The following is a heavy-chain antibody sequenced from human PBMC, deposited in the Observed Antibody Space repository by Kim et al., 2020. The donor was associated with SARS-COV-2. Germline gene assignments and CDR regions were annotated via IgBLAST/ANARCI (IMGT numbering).Heavy chain of an antibody. CDR3: ARVGYDYVWGSYRDYYYYYGMDV. Sequence: GGSLRLSCAASGFTFSDYYMSWIRQAPGKGLEWVSYISSSSSYTNYADSVKGRFTISRDNAKNSLYLQMNSLRAEDTAVYYCARVGYDYVWGSYRDYYYYYGMDVWCQGTRVTVS. CDR1: GFTFSDYY. D-gene: IGHD3-16*02. J-gene: IGHJ6*02. CDR2: ISSSSSYT. V-gene: IGHV3-11*05.